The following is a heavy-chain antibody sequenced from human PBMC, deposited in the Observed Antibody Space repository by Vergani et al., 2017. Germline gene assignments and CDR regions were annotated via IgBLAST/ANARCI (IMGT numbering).Heavy chain of an antibody. CDR3: ARESSHMVRGVLYYYGMDV. CDR2: INPNSGGT. D-gene: IGHD3-10*01. V-gene: IGHV1-2*02. J-gene: IGHJ6*02. Sequence: QVQLVQSGAEVKKPGASVKVSCKASGYTFTGYYMHWVRQAPGQGLEGMGWINPNSGGTNYAQKFQGRVTMTRDTSISTAYMELSRLRSDDTAVYYCARESSHMVRGVLYYYGMDVWGQGTTVTVSS. CDR1: GYTFTGYY.